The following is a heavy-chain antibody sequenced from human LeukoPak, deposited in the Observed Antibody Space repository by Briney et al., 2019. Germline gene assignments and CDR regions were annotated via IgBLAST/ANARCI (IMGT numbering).Heavy chain of an antibody. D-gene: IGHD6-13*01. Sequence: GESLRLSCAASGFTVSSNYMSWVRQAPGKGLEWVSVIYSGGSTYYADSVKGRFTISRDNSKNTLYLQMNSLRAEDTAVYYCARDPRTYTAAGDYWGQGTLVTVSS. V-gene: IGHV3-66*01. CDR3: ARDPRTYTAAGDY. CDR1: GFTVSSNY. J-gene: IGHJ4*02. CDR2: IYSGGST.